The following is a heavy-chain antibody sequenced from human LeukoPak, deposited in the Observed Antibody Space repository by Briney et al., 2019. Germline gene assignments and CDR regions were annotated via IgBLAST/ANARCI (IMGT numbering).Heavy chain of an antibody. D-gene: IGHD2-2*02. CDR1: GYTFSGYY. V-gene: IGHV1-2*02. Sequence: ASVKVSCKASGYTFSGYYMHWVRQAPGQGLEWMGWINPKSGGTNEAQKFHDRVTMTRDMSTSTVYMELSSLRSGDTAVYYCARVAAEVVGVPGPIGFGWLRRGYYYMDVWGKGTTVTVSS. J-gene: IGHJ6*03. CDR2: INPKSGGT. CDR3: ARVAAEVVGVPGPIGFGWLRRGYYYMDV.